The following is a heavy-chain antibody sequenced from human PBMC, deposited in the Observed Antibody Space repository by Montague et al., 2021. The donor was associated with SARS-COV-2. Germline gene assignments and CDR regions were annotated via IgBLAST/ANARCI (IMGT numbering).Heavy chain of an antibody. CDR2: INHSGST. D-gene: IGHD3-16*02. CDR3: ARGQPPRITFGGIISYGLDV. Sequence: SETLSLTCAVYGGSFSGYYWTWIRQPPGKGLEWIGEINHSGSTNYNPSLKGRVTISVDTSKNQFSLKLRSVTAADTAVYYCARGQPPRITFGGIISYGLDVWSQGTTVTVSS. V-gene: IGHV4-34*01. CDR1: GGSFSGYY. J-gene: IGHJ6*02.